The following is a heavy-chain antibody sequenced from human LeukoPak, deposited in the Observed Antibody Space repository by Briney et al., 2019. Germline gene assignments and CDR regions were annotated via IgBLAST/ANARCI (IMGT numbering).Heavy chain of an antibody. Sequence: GGSLRLSCAASGFTVGNNYMNWVRQAPGKGLEWVSLIFSHGETSYADSVKGRFTISRVNSKNTLYLQMNGLRVEDTAVYYCARDPPAVSINTYAWGQGTLVTVSS. D-gene: IGHD2-8*01. V-gene: IGHV3-66*01. J-gene: IGHJ4*02. CDR3: ARDPPAVSINTYA. CDR1: GFTVGNNY. CDR2: IFSHGET.